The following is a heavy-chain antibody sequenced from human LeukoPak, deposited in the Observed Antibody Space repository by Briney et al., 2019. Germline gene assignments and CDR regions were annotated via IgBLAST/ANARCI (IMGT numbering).Heavy chain of an antibody. D-gene: IGHD3-10*01. J-gene: IGHJ6*03. Sequence: GGSLRLSCAASGFTLSTYTMNWVRQAPGKGLEWVSSISSSSSYIYYADSVKGRFTISRDDAKNSLSLQMNSQRAEDTAVYYCARSGIKMVRGLIIKSPYHMDVWGKGTTVTVSS. CDR2: ISSSSSYI. CDR1: GFTLSTYT. V-gene: IGHV3-21*01. CDR3: ARSGIKMVRGLIIKSPYHMDV.